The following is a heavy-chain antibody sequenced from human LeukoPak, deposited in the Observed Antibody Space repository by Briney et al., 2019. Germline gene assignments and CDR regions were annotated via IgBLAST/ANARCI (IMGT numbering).Heavy chain of an antibody. CDR2: INHSGST. CDR1: GGSFSGYY. V-gene: IGHV4-34*01. Sequence: SETLSLTCAVYGGSFSGYYWSWIRQPPGKGLEWIGEINHSGSTNYNPSLKSRVTISVDTSKNQFSLKLSSVTAADTAVYYCARYSIVGATRDAFDIWGQGTMVTVSS. D-gene: IGHD1-26*01. CDR3: ARYSIVGATRDAFDI. J-gene: IGHJ3*02.